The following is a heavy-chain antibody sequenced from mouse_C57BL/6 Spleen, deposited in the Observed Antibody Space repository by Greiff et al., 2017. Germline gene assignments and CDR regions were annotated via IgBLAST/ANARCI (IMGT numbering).Heavy chain of an antibody. CDR1: GYTFTDYY. Sequence: QVQLKQSGPELVKPGASVKISCKASGYTFTDYYINWVKQRPGQGLEWIGWIFPGSGSTYYNEKFKGKATLTVDKSSSTAYMLLSSLTSEDSAVYFCARSNYSNYVFDYWGQGTTLTVSS. D-gene: IGHD2-5*01. J-gene: IGHJ2*01. CDR2: IFPGSGST. CDR3: ARSNYSNYVFDY. V-gene: IGHV1-75*01.